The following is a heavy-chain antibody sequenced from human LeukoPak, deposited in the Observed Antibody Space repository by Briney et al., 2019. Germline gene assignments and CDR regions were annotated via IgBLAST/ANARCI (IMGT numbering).Heavy chain of an antibody. J-gene: IGHJ4*02. V-gene: IGHV3-23*01. CDR1: GFTFSSYA. Sequence: GGSLRLSCAASGFTFSSYAMSWVRQAPGKGLEWVSLISGSGGNTYYADSVKGRFTISRDNSKNTLYLQMNSLRAEDTAVYYCARGGSSTLSHWGQGTLVTVSS. CDR3: ARGGSSTLSH. D-gene: IGHD6-13*01. CDR2: ISGSGGNT.